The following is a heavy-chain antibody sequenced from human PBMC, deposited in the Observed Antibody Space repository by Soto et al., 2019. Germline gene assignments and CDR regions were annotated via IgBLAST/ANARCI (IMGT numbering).Heavy chain of an antibody. CDR1: GGTFSSYA. CDR3: ALQTPDQYSYGVNWFDP. CDR2: IIPIFGTA. V-gene: IGHV1-69*01. Sequence: VKVSCKASGGTFSSYAISWVRQAPGQGLEWMGGIIPIFGTANYAQKFQGRVTITADESTSTAYMELSSLRSEDTAVYYCALQTPDQYSYGVNWFDPWGQGTLVTVSS. J-gene: IGHJ5*02. D-gene: IGHD5-18*01.